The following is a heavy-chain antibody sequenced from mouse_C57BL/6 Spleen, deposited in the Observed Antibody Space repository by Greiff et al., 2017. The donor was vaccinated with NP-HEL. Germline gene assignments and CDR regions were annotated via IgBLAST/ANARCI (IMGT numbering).Heavy chain of an antibody. CDR1: GYTFTSYW. Sequence: QVQLQQPGAELVRPGSSVKLSCKASGYTFTSYWMHWVKQRPIQGLEWIGNIDPSDSDTHYNQKFKDKATLTVDKSSSTVYMQLSSLTSEDSAVYYCARERSTMVTTYFDYWGQGTTLTVSS. CDR2: IDPSDSDT. J-gene: IGHJ2*01. D-gene: IGHD2-2*01. CDR3: ARERSTMVTTYFDY. V-gene: IGHV1-52*01.